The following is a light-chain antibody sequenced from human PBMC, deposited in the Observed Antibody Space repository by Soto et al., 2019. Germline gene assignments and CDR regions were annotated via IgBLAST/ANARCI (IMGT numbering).Light chain of an antibody. V-gene: IGKV3-20*01. CDR1: ESVSAN. J-gene: IGKJ1*01. CDR2: GAS. CDR3: QQYGSSPWT. Sequence: EIVLTQSPGTLSLSPGERATLSCRASESVSANLAWYQQKPGQAPSLLIIGASTRATGIPDRFSGSGSGTDFTLTISRLEPEDFAVYYCQQYGSSPWTFGQGTKVDIK.